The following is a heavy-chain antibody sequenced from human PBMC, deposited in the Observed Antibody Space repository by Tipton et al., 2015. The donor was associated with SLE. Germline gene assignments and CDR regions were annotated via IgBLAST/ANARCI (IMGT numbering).Heavy chain of an antibody. D-gene: IGHD3-9*01. CDR2: IHHSGST. V-gene: IGHV4-34*01. Sequence: TLSLTCAVYGGSFSNYYWSWIRRPPGKGLEWIGEIHHSGSTNYNPSLKSRLTILLDTSKTQFFLRPTSMTAADTAVYYCARSVDILTAYWFDPWGQGTLVTVSS. J-gene: IGHJ5*02. CDR1: GGSFSNYY. CDR3: ARSVDILTAYWFDP.